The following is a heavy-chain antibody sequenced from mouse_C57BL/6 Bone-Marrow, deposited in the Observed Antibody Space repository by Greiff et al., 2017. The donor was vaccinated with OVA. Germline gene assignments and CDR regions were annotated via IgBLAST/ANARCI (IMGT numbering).Heavy chain of an antibody. D-gene: IGHD2-4*01. Sequence: EVQLQQSGPELVKPGASVKIPCKASGYTFTDYNMDWVKQSHGKSLECIGDINPNNGGTIYNQKFKGKATLTVDKSSSTAYMELRSLTSEDTAVYYCAREGVYYDYDSWFAYWGQGTLVTVSA. CDR3: AREGVYYDYDSWFAY. J-gene: IGHJ3*01. V-gene: IGHV1-18*01. CDR1: GYTFTDYN. CDR2: INPNNGGT.